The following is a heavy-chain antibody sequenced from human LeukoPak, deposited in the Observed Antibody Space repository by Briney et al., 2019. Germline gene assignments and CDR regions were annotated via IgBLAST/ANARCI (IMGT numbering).Heavy chain of an antibody. J-gene: IGHJ4*02. V-gene: IGHV3-23*01. Sequence: GGSLRLSCTASGFTFRTYAMSWVRQAPGKGLEWVSAITDSGGNTYYAAPVKGRFTISRDNSKNTLHLQMNSLRAEDTAAYYCARAGHCANGICYTADFDYWGQGTLVTVSS. D-gene: IGHD2-8*01. CDR1: GFTFRTYA. CDR2: ITDSGGNT. CDR3: ARAGHCANGICYTADFDY.